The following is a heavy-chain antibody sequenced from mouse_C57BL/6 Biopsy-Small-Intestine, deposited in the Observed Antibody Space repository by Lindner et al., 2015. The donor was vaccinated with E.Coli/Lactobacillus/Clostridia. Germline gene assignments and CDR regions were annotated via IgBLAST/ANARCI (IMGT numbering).Heavy chain of an antibody. CDR2: VDPETGST. Sequence: VQLQESGPELVRPGASVTLSCKASGYTFTDYEVHWVKQTPVHGLEWIGAVDPETGSTVYNQKFKGEAILTADKSSSTAYMELRSLTSEDSAVYYCSTGTGIQFAYWGQGTLVTVS. CDR1: GYTFTDYE. J-gene: IGHJ3*01. D-gene: IGHD3-3*01. V-gene: IGHV1-15*01. CDR3: STGTGIQFAY.